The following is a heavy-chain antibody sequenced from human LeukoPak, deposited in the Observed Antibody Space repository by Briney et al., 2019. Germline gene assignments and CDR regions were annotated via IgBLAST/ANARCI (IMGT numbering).Heavy chain of an antibody. Sequence: SETLSLTCTVSGGSISSYYWSWIRQPPGKGLEWIGYIYYSGSTNYNPSLKSRVTISVDTSKNQFSLKLSSVTAADTAVYYCARARERASIAAAGIFDYLGQGTLVTVSS. V-gene: IGHV4-59*01. D-gene: IGHD6-13*01. CDR3: ARARERASIAAAGIFDY. CDR1: GGSISSYY. J-gene: IGHJ4*02. CDR2: IYYSGST.